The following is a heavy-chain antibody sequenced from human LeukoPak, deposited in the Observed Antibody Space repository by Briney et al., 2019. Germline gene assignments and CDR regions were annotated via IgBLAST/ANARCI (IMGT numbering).Heavy chain of an antibody. CDR1: GFTFSSYS. Sequence: GGSLRLSCAASGFTFSSYSMTWVRQAPGKGLEWVSYISSSSSTIYYADSVKGRFTISRDNAKNSLYLQMNSLRAEDTAVYYCARAFFIGNYYDSSGYFRHDAFDIWGQGTMVTVSS. CDR3: ARAFFIGNYYDSSGYFRHDAFDI. J-gene: IGHJ3*02. V-gene: IGHV3-48*04. D-gene: IGHD3-22*01. CDR2: ISSSSSTI.